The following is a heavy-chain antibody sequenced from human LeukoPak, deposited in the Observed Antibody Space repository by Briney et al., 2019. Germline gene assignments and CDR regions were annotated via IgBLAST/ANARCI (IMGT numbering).Heavy chain of an antibody. V-gene: IGHV3-48*03. CDR1: GFTFSGYG. Sequence: GGSLRLSCAASGFTFSGYGMSWVRQAPGKGLEWVSYISKAGTTIYYADSVRGRFTISRDNAKNSLYLQMTSLGAEDTAVYYCARDRGGGDIIFDYWGQGTLVTVSS. D-gene: IGHD2-21*02. J-gene: IGHJ4*02. CDR2: ISKAGTTI. CDR3: ARDRGGGDIIFDY.